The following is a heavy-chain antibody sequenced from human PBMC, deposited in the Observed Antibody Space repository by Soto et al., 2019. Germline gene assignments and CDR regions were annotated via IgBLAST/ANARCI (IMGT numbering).Heavy chain of an antibody. Sequence: QVQLVESGGGVVQPGRSLRLSCAASGFTFSSYGMHWVRQAPGKGLEWVAVISYDGSNKYYADSVKGRFTISRDNSKNTLYLQMNSLRAEDTAVYYCARPNNQDSYYYYGMDVWGQGTTVTVSS. J-gene: IGHJ6*02. CDR2: ISYDGSNK. CDR3: ARPNNQDSYYYYGMDV. CDR1: GFTFSSYG. V-gene: IGHV3-30*03. D-gene: IGHD2-15*01.